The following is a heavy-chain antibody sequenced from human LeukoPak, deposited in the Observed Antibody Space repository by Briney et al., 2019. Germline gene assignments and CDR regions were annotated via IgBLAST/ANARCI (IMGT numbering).Heavy chain of an antibody. CDR1: GDSFSSYA. CDR3: AKQGAARQDYYMDV. J-gene: IGHJ6*03. D-gene: IGHD5-18*01. V-gene: IGHV1-69*06. Sequence: SVKVSCKASGDSFSSYAITWVRQAPGQGLEWLGRVIPIFGTANYPQKFQGRVTITADIFSSTVYIEMTNLTSDDTAVYFCAKQGAARQDYYMDVWGNGTTVSVS. CDR2: VIPIFGTA.